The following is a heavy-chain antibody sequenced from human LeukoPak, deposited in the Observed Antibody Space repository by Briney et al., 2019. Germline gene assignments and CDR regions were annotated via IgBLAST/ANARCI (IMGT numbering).Heavy chain of an antibody. CDR3: AHRDTTMVRVDY. J-gene: IGHJ4*02. CDR2: IRSKTGGGTT. Sequence: GGSLRLSCAASGFTFRNASMSWVRQAPGKGLEWVGLIRSKTGGGTTDYAAPVKGRFTISRDDSKNTLYLQMNSLTTEDTAVYFCAHRDTTMVRVDYWGQGTLLTVSS. V-gene: IGHV3-15*01. D-gene: IGHD5-18*01. CDR1: GFTFRNAS.